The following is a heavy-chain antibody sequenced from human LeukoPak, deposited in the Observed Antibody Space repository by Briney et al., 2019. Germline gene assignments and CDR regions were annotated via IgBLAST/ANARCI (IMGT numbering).Heavy chain of an antibody. J-gene: IGHJ4*02. CDR1: GGSISSYY. D-gene: IGHD6-19*01. CDR3: ARGGGSSGWSQIDY. Sequence: SETLSLTCTVSGGSISSYYWSWIRQPPGKGLEWIGYIYYSGSTNYNPSLKSRVTISVDTSKNQFSLKLSSVTAADTAVYYCARGGGSSGWSQIDYWGQGTLVTVSS. V-gene: IGHV4-59*01. CDR2: IYYSGST.